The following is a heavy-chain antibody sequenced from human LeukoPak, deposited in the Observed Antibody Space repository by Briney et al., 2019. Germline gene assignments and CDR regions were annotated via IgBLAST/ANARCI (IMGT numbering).Heavy chain of an antibody. CDR1: GFTFSSYG. CDR2: IRYDGSNK. J-gene: IGHJ4*02. Sequence: GGSLRLSCAASGFTFSSYGMHWVRQAPGKGLEWVAFIRYDGSNKYYADSVKGRFTISRDNSKNTLYLQMNSLRAEDTAVYYCAKGDRGICSSTSCLPDYWGQGTLVTVSS. CDR3: AKGDRGICSSTSCLPDY. D-gene: IGHD2-2*01. V-gene: IGHV3-30*02.